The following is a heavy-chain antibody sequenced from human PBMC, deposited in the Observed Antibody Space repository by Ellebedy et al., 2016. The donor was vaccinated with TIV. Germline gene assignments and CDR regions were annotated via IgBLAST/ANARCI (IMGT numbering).Heavy chain of an antibody. CDR3: ASGPVAGTNY. V-gene: IGHV1-69*06. CDR2: IIPIFGTA. J-gene: IGHJ4*02. D-gene: IGHD6-19*01. CDR1: GGTFSSYA. Sequence: SVKVSXXASGGTFSSYAISWVRQAPGQGLEWMGGIIPIFGTANYAQKFQGRVTITADKSTSTAYMELSSLRSEDTAVYYCASGPVAGTNYWGQGTLVTVSS.